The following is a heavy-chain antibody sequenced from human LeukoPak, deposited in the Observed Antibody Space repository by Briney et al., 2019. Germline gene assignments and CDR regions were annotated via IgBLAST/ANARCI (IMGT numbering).Heavy chain of an antibody. CDR3: AKDKGTPSPWFFNWFDP. Sequence: GGSLRLSCAASGFTFSSYSMNWVRQAPGKGLEWVSSISSSSSYIYYADSVKGRFTISRDNSKNTLYLQMNSLRAEDTAVYYCAKDKGTPSPWFFNWFDPWGQGTLVTVSS. CDR2: ISSSSSYI. J-gene: IGHJ5*02. D-gene: IGHD3-10*01. V-gene: IGHV3-21*04. CDR1: GFTFSSYS.